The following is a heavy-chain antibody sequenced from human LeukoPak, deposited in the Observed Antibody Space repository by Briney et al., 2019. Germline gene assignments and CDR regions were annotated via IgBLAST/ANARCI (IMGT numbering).Heavy chain of an antibody. Sequence: SETLSLTCTVSGGSISSGSYYWSRIRQPAGKGLEWIGRIYTSGSTNYNPSLKSRVTISVDTSKNQFSLKLSSVTAADTAVYYCARTSVGYSSSWYGQWEAFDIWGQGTMVTVSS. CDR2: IYTSGST. CDR1: GGSISSGSYY. D-gene: IGHD6-13*01. J-gene: IGHJ3*02. V-gene: IGHV4-61*02. CDR3: ARTSVGYSSSWYGQWEAFDI.